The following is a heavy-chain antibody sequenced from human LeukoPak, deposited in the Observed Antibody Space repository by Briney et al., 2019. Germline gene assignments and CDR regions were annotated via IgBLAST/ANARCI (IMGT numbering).Heavy chain of an antibody. CDR3: ARDRWAILTGSENYYFYGMDV. J-gene: IGHJ6*02. D-gene: IGHD3-9*01. V-gene: IGHV3-7*01. CDR2: IKQDGSEK. CDR1: GFTFSSYW. Sequence: GGSLRLSCAASGFTFSSYWMSWVRQAPGKGLEWVANIKQDGSEKTYVDSVKGQFTISRDNAKNSLYLQMNSLRAEDTAVYYCARDRWAILTGSENYYFYGMDVWGQGTTVTVSS.